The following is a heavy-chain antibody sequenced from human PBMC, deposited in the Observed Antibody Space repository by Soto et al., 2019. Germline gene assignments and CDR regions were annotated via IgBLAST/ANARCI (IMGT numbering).Heavy chain of an antibody. Sequence: KPWETLSLTCTFSVVSISSYYWSCIRHPAGKGLEWIGRIYTSGSTNYNPSLKSRVNMSVDTSKNQFSLKLSSVTAADTAVYYCARGSNWLFEYWGQGTLVNVSS. V-gene: IGHV4-4*07. D-gene: IGHD4-4*01. CDR3: ARGSNWLFEY. CDR2: IYTSGST. CDR1: VVSISSYY. J-gene: IGHJ4*02.